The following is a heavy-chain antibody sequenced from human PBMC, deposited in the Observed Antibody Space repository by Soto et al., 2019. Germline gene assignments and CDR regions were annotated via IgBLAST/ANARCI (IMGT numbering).Heavy chain of an antibody. V-gene: IGHV3-48*01. J-gene: IGHJ4*02. CDR1: GFTFSRYS. D-gene: IGHD2-2*01. CDR3: ARPVECRTTSCIR. Sequence: PGGSLRLSCAASGFTFSRYSMNWVRQAPGKGLEWVSYISSSSNSIYYADSVKGRFTISRDNAKNSLHLQMNSLRAEDTAVYYCARPVECRTTSCIRWDQGTLVTGSS. CDR2: ISSSSNSI.